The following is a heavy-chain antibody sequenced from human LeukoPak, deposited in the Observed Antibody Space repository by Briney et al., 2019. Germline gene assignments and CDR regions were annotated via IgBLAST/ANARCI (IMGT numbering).Heavy chain of an antibody. Sequence: GGSLRLSCAASRFTFGGYGMSWLRRAPVQGLEWVSSISGSGGSTHYADSVKGRFTISRDNSKNALFLQMNSLRAEDTAVYYCAKDRDEGFGELLPVVFDYWGQGTRVTVSS. J-gene: IGHJ4*02. CDR1: RFTFGGYG. CDR2: ISGSGGST. D-gene: IGHD3-10*01. CDR3: AKDRDEGFGELLPVVFDY. V-gene: IGHV3-23*01.